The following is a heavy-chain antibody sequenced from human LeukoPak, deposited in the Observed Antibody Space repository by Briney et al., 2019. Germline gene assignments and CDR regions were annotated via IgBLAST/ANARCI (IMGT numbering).Heavy chain of an antibody. CDR1: GGSFSGYY. CDR3: ARHDFGVYDFSAFDI. J-gene: IGHJ3*02. D-gene: IGHD5/OR15-5a*01. V-gene: IGHV4-34*12. Sequence: SETLSLTCAVYGGSFSGYYWSWIRQPPGKGLEWIGSVLYSGTTHYNPSLKNRVSVSVDTSKNQFSLDLRSVTAADTALYYCARHDFGVYDFSAFDIWGQGTLIRVSS. CDR2: VLYSGTT.